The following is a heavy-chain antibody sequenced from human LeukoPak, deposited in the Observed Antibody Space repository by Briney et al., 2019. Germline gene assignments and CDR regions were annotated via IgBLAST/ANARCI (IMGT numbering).Heavy chain of an antibody. V-gene: IGHV3-48*01. CDR2: ISGSSSTI. Sequence: GGSLRLSCAASGISFSAHGMHWVRQAPGKGLEWGSYISGSSSTIYYADSVKGRFTISRDNGKNTLYLQMNSLRAEDTAVYYCARGSTYYDSSGQVPFDYWGQGTLVTVSS. J-gene: IGHJ4*02. CDR3: ARGSTYYDSSGQVPFDY. D-gene: IGHD3-22*01. CDR1: GISFSAHG.